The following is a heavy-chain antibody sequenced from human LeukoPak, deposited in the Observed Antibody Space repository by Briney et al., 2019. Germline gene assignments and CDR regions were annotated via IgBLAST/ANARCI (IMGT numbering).Heavy chain of an antibody. D-gene: IGHD6-19*01. CDR1: GYTFTSYA. J-gene: IGHJ4*02. CDR2: INAGNGNT. Sequence: GASVKVSCKASGYTFTSYAMHWVRQAPGQRLEWMGWINAGNGNTKYSQKFQGRVTINRDTSASTAYMELSSLRSEDTAVYYCARDGPVAGTDYWGQGTLVTVSS. V-gene: IGHV1-3*01. CDR3: ARDGPVAGTDY.